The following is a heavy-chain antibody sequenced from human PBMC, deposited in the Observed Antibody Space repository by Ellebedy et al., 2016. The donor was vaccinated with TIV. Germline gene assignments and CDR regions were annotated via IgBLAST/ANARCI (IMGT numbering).Heavy chain of an antibody. D-gene: IGHD3-22*01. CDR1: GGSISSSSYY. J-gene: IGHJ4*02. Sequence: MPSETLSLTCTVSGGSISSSSYYCVWFRNPPGQGLDWRGCIHYSGSTYYNASLKSRVTISVDTSKNQFSLKLSSVTAADTAVYYCARQVGDYYDSSGYYLGSLYYFDYWGQGTLVTVSS. V-gene: IGHV4-39*01. CDR3: ARQVGDYYDSSGYYLGSLYYFDY. CDR2: IHYSGST.